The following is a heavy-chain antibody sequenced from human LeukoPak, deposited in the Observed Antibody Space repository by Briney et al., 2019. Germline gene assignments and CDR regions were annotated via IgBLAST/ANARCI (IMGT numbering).Heavy chain of an antibody. D-gene: IGHD6-19*01. CDR1: GGTFSSYD. CDR2: IIPIFGTA. Sequence: GASVKVSCNASGGTFSSYDISWVRQAPGKGLEWMGGIIPIFGTANYAQKFQGRVTITADKSTSTAYMELSSLRSEDTAVYYCARGVYSSSSLVGLPFWGVAVAGRRHPMDHQTYYFDYWGQGTLVTVSS. J-gene: IGHJ4*02. V-gene: IGHV1-69*06. CDR3: ARGVYSSSSLVGLPFWGVAVAGRRHPMDHQTYYFDY.